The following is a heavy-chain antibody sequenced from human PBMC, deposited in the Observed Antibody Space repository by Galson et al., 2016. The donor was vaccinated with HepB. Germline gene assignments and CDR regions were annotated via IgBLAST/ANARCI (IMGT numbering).Heavy chain of an antibody. CDR2: IYKSGST. V-gene: IGHV4-59*01. D-gene: IGHD6-19*01. CDR3: ARGVAGTPYFDF. J-gene: IGHJ4*02. CDR1: DGSINSYF. Sequence: SETLSLTCNISDGSINSYFWSWIRQSPGKGLEWIGYIYKSGSTNYSPSLKSRVTVSVDTSKNQFSLKLRSVTSADTAVYYCARGVAGTPYFDFWGQGALVTVSS.